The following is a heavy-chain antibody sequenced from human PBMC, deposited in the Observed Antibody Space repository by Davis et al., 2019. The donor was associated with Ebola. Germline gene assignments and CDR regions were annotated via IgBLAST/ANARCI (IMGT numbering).Heavy chain of an antibody. D-gene: IGHD6-6*01. Sequence: GGSLRLSCAASGFTFRSYWMSWVRQAPGKGLEWVANINQDGSEKYYVDSVKGRFTISRDNAKNSLYLQMNSLRAEDTAVYYCASSSIAARPGYYYGMDVWGQGTTATVSS. V-gene: IGHV3-7*01. J-gene: IGHJ6*02. CDR3: ASSSIAARPGYYYGMDV. CDR2: INQDGSEK. CDR1: GFTFRSYW.